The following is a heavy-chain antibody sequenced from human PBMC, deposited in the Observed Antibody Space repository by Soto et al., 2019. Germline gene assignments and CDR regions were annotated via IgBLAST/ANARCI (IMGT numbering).Heavy chain of an antibody. CDR1: GGSISSGGYS. CDR2: IYHSGST. CDR3: ARGGYGSGSYFASRFDY. Sequence: SETLSLTCAVSGGSISSGGYSRSWIRQPPGKGLEWIGYIYHSGSTYYNPSLKSRVTISVDRSKNQFSLKLSSVTAADTAVYYCARGGYGSGSYFASRFDYWGQGTLVTVSS. V-gene: IGHV4-30-2*01. D-gene: IGHD3-10*01. J-gene: IGHJ4*02.